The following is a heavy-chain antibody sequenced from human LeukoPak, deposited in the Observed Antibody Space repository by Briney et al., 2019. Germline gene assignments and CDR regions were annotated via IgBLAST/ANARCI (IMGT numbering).Heavy chain of an antibody. CDR1: GFTFSSYS. CDR3: ARDTKYAFDN. D-gene: IGHD2-2*01. CDR2: IGISSGNT. Sequence: GGSLRLSCAASGFTFSSYSMNWVRQAPGKGLEWISYIGISSGNTKYADSVKGRFTISGDKAKNSVCLQMNSLRVEDMAVYYCARDTKYAFDNWGQGTLVTVSS. J-gene: IGHJ4*02. V-gene: IGHV3-48*01.